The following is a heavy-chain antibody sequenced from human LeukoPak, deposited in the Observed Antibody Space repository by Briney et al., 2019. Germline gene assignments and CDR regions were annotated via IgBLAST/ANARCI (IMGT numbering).Heavy chain of an antibody. V-gene: IGHV1-2*06. J-gene: IGHJ4*02. Sequence: ASVKVSCRASGYTFTDYYMHWVRQAPGQGLEWMGRINPNSGGTNYAQKFQGRVTMTRGTSISTAYMELSRLRSDDTAVYYCARTIYCSGGSCYSVFDYWGQGTLVTVSS. CDR3: ARTIYCSGGSCYSVFDY. CDR2: INPNSGGT. D-gene: IGHD2-15*01. CDR1: GYTFTDYY.